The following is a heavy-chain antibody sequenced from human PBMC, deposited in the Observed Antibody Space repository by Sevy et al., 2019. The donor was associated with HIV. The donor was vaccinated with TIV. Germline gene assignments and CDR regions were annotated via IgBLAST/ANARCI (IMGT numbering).Heavy chain of an antibody. V-gene: IGHV3-30-3*01. CDR2: ISYDGINK. J-gene: IGHJ1*01. CDR3: ALERLSSDVAEYFQN. Sequence: GGSLRISCATSGFTFSSYSMHWVRQAPGKGLEWVATISYDGINKHYADSVKGRFTISRDNFKNSLSLKMNSLRAEDTAVYFCALERLSSDVAEYFQNWGQGTLVTVSS. D-gene: IGHD1-1*01. CDR1: GFTFSSYS.